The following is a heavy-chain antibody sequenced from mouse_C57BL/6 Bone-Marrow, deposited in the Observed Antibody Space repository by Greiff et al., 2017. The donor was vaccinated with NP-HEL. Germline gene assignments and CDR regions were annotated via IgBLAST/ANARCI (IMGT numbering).Heavy chain of an antibody. J-gene: IGHJ4*01. CDR2: IYYSGTI. V-gene: IGHV3-5*01. D-gene: IGHD2-1*01. CDR3: ARGGNYSYYAMDY. Sequence: DVQLQESGPGLVKPSQTVFLTCTVTGISITTGNYRWSWIRQFPGNKLEWIGYIYYSGTITYNPSLTSRTTITRDTPKNQFFLEMNSLTAEDTATYYCARGGNYSYYAMDYWGQGTSVTVSS. CDR1: GISITTGNYR.